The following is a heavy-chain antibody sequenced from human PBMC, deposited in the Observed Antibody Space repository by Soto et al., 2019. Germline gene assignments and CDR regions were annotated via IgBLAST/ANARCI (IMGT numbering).Heavy chain of an antibody. Sequence: EVQLVESGGGLVQPGGSLRLSCAASGFSFSSHNMNWVRQAPGKGLEWISYISTSGSSIYYADSVKGRFTISRDNAKNSLYLQMNSRRAEDTALYYCARSGNYRLDCWGQGTLVTVSS. V-gene: IGHV3-48*01. D-gene: IGHD3-22*01. CDR2: ISTSGSSI. J-gene: IGHJ4*02. CDR3: ARSGNYRLDC. CDR1: GFSFSSHN.